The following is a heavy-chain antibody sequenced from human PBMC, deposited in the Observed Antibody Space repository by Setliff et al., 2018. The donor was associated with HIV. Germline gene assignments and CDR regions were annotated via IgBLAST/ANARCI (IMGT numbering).Heavy chain of an antibody. J-gene: IGHJ3*02. CDR1: GFTFSSSW. D-gene: IGHD3-10*01. Sequence: HPGGSLRLSCAASGFTFSSSWRTWVRQAPGRGLEYVAGMNRDGSEKGYADSVKGRFSISRDNAKNSLYLQMSSLRTEDTAVYFCARDPPFGAFDIWGQGTMVTVSS. V-gene: IGHV3-7*04. CDR3: ARDPPFGAFDI. CDR2: MNRDGSEK.